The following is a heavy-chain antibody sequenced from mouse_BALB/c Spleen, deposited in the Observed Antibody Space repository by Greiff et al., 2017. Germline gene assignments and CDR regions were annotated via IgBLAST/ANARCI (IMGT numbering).Heavy chain of an antibody. CDR1: GFTFSSYG. Sequence: VQLKESGGGLVQPGGSLKLSCAASGFTFSSYGMSWVRQTPDKRLELVATINSNGGSTYYPDSVKGRFTISRDNAKNTLYLQMSSLKSEDTAMYYCARDDGYYEGYFDVWGAGTTVTVSS. D-gene: IGHD2-3*01. CDR2: INSNGGST. J-gene: IGHJ1*01. CDR3: ARDDGYYEGYFDV. V-gene: IGHV5-6-3*01.